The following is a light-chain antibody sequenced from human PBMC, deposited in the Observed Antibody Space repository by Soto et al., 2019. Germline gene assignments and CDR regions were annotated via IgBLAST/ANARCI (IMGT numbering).Light chain of an antibody. CDR2: DAS. CDR3: QQYGSSPRT. Sequence: EIVLTQSPASLSLSPGERATLSCGASQSVGSSYLAWYQQKPGLAPRLLIYDASTRATGIPDRFSGSGSGTDFTLTISRLEPEDFAVYYCQQYGSSPRTFGQGTKV. CDR1: QSVGSSY. J-gene: IGKJ1*01. V-gene: IGKV3D-20*01.